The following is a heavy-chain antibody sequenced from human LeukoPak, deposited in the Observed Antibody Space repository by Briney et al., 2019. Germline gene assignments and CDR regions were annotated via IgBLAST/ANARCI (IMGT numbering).Heavy chain of an antibody. J-gene: IGHJ4*02. D-gene: IGHD3-3*01. V-gene: IGHV4-59*01. Sequence: PSETLSLTCTVSGASISSYYWSWIRQPPGKGLEWIGYTYNSGSTNYNPSLKSRVTISVDTSKNQFSLKLSSVTAADTAVYYCARGLGWSEIDYWGQGTLVTVSS. CDR3: ARGLGWSEIDY. CDR1: GASISSYY. CDR2: TYNSGST.